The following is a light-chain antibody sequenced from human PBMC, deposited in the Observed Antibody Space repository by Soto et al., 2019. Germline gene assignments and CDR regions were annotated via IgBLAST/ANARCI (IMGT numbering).Light chain of an antibody. Sequence: EIVLTQSPATLSLSPGERATLSCRASQSVSSYLAWYQQKPGQAPRLLMYDTSNRAPGIPARFSGSGSGTDFTLTISSLEPEDFAVYFCQQRSKFLWTFGQWTKVDI. CDR2: DTS. CDR1: QSVSSY. J-gene: IGKJ1*01. V-gene: IGKV3-11*01. CDR3: QQRSKFLWT.